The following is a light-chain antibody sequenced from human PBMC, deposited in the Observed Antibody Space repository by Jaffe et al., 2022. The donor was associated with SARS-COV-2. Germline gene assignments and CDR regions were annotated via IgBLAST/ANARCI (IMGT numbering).Light chain of an antibody. CDR3: VSYTGRTNLDVI. Sequence: QSALTQPASVSGSPGQSITISCTGTSSDVGAYNFVSWYQQHPGKAPKLIIYDVSNRPSGVPDRFSGSKSGNTASLTVSGLQAEDEADYFCVSYTGRTNLDVIFGGGTKLTVL. V-gene: IGLV2-14*03. J-gene: IGLJ2*01. CDR2: DVS. CDR1: SSDVGAYNF.